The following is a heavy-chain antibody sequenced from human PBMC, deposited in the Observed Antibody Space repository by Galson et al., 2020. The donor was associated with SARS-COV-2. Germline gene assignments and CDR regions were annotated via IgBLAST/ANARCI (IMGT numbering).Heavy chain of an antibody. CDR3: ARELAPYYGMDV. CDR1: GFTFSSYA. V-gene: IGHV3-30*04. J-gene: IGHJ6*02. Sequence: GESLKISCAASGFTFSSYAMHWVRQAPGKGLEWVAVISYDGSNKYYADSVKGRFTISRDNSKNTLYLQMNSLRAEDTAVYYCARELAPYYGMDVWGQGTTVTVSS. CDR2: ISYDGSNK.